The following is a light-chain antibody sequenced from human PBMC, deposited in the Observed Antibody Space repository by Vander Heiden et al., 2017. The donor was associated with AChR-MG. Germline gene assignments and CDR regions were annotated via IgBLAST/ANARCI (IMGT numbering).Light chain of an antibody. V-gene: IGLV2-14*03. CDR2: DVA. Sequence: QSALTQPASVSDSPGQSIPISCTGTSTDIGAYKHLSWYQQHPGKTPKLLIYDVADRPSVVSNRFSGSKSGNTASLTISGLRAEDEADYFCSSYTTTSTWLFGGGTRLLVL. CDR1: STDIGAYKH. J-gene: IGLJ3*02. CDR3: SSYTTTSTWL.